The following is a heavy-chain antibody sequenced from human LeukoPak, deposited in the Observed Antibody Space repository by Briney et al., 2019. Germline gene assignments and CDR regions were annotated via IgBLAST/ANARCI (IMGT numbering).Heavy chain of an antibody. D-gene: IGHD1-14*01. V-gene: IGHV3-7*01. CDR2: MKQDGSEK. Sequence: GGSLRLSCSASGFTFSSYWMSWVRQAPGKGLEWVANMKQDGSEKYYVDSVKGRFTISRDNAEKSLYLQMNSLRVEDTAVYYCARDGGMRTVDYWGQGTLVTVSS. CDR3: ARDGGMRTVDY. CDR1: GFTFSSYW. J-gene: IGHJ4*02.